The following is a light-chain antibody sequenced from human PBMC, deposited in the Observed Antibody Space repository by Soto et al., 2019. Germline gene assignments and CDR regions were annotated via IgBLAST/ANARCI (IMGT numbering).Light chain of an antibody. Sequence: EVALTQSPGTLSLSPGARATISCLASQSVANNYLTWYQQKPGQAPRVLIYDASNRATGIPDRFSGSGSGTDFTLTISRLEPEDFAVYYCQQYGSSGTFGQGTKVDIK. CDR2: DAS. J-gene: IGKJ1*01. V-gene: IGKV3-20*01. CDR3: QQYGSSGT. CDR1: QSVANNY.